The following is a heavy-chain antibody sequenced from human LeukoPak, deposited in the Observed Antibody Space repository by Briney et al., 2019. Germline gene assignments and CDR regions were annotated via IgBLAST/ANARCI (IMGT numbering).Heavy chain of an antibody. V-gene: IGHV1-69*05. CDR1: GGTFFSSYT. Sequence: ASVKVSXKASGGTFFSSYTINRVRQAPGQGLEWMGRIIPIFGTTDYAQKFQGRVTITMDESTSTAYMELSSLRSEDTAVYYCARVEGVYRYAYDYWGQGTLVTVSS. CDR3: ARVEGVYRYAYDY. CDR2: IIPIFGTT. D-gene: IGHD3-16*01. J-gene: IGHJ4*02.